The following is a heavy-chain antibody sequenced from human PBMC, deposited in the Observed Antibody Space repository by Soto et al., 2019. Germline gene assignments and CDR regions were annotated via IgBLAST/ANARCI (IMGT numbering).Heavy chain of an antibody. V-gene: IGHV3-53*01. J-gene: IGHJ3*02. CDR2: IYSGGST. Sequence: GGSLRLSCAASGFTVSSNYMSWVRQAPGKGLEWVSVIYSGGSTYYADSVKGRFTISRDNSKNTLYLQMNSLRAEDTAVYYCARDGPSGSHDAFDIWGQGTMVTVSS. CDR1: GFTVSSNY. CDR3: ARDGPSGSHDAFDI. D-gene: IGHD3-10*01.